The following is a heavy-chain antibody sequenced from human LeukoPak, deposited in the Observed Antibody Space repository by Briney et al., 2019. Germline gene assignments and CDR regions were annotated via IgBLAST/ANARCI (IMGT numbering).Heavy chain of an antibody. D-gene: IGHD6-6*01. CDR2: INHSGST. V-gene: IGHV4-34*01. Sequence: SETLSLTCAVYGGSFSGYYWSWIRQPPGKGLEWIGEINHSGSTNYNPSLKSRVTISVDTSKSQFSLKLSSVTAADTAVYYCARGNSSSSFDYWGQGTLVTVSS. CDR3: ARGNSSSSFDY. J-gene: IGHJ4*02. CDR1: GGSFSGYY.